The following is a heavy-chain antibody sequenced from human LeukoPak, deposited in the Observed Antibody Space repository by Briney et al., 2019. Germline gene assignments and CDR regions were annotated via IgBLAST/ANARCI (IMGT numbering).Heavy chain of an antibody. CDR1: GYTFTGYY. D-gene: IGHD4-17*01. CDR2: MNPSGGST. V-gene: IGHV1-46*01. Sequence: ASVKVSCKASGYTFTGYYMHWVRQAPGQGLEWMGIMNPSGGSTRYAQKFQGRVTMTRDTSTSPVYMELSTLRSDDPAVYHCARNPVTPKYFDYWGRGTLVTVSS. J-gene: IGHJ4*02. CDR3: ARNPVTPKYFDY.